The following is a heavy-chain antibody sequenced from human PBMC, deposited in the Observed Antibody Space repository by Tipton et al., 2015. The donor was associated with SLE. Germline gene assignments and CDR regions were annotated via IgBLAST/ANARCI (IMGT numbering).Heavy chain of an antibody. CDR3: ASSIMITFGGGGYFDY. CDR2: IYHSGST. J-gene: IGHJ4*02. V-gene: IGHV4-59*08. Sequence: TPSLTCTVSGGSISSHYWSWIRQPPGKGLEWIGSIYHSGSTYYNPSLKSRVTISVDTSKNQFSLKLSSVTAADTAVYYCASSIMITFGGGGYFDYWGQGTLVTVSS. CDR1: GGSISSHY. D-gene: IGHD3-16*01.